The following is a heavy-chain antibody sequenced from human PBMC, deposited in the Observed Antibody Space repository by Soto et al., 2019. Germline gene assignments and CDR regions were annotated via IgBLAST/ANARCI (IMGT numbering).Heavy chain of an antibody. CDR1: GLTLGSYT. D-gene: IGHD3-22*01. J-gene: IGHJ3*02. V-gene: IGHV3-30*18. CDR2: ISYDGSNK. Sequence: QVPLVESGGGGVQPGGSRSSSLAASGLTLGSYTCPWVGRAPAKGRGWVAVISYDGSNKYYADSVKGRFTISRDNSKNTLYLQMNSLRAEDTAVYYCAKDGPYDTTLGAFDIWGQGTMVTVSS. CDR3: AKDGPYDTTLGAFDI.